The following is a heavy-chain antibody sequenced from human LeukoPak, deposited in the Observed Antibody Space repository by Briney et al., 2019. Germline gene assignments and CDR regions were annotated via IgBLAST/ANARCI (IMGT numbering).Heavy chain of an antibody. CDR3: ARLAHYGDYERGPADD. CDR2: INPNGGGT. CDR1: GYTFTGYY. D-gene: IGHD4-17*01. V-gene: IGHV1-2*02. Sequence: GASVKVSCKASGYTFTGYYMHWVRQAPGQGLEWMGWINPNGGGTNYAQKFQGRVTMTRDTSISTAYMEPSRLRSDDTAVYYCARLAHYGDYERGPADDWGQGTLVTVSS. J-gene: IGHJ4*02.